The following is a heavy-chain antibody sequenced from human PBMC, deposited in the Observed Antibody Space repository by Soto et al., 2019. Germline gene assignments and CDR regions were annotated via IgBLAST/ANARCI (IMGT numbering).Heavy chain of an antibody. V-gene: IGHV1-58*01. D-gene: IGHD6-19*01. CDR2: IGVGSGNR. CDR3: AHSPFSSGWYLSGRFGS. Sequence: VKVSCNAAGFTFTSSAVQWLRQARGQRLEGIGWIGVGSGNRHYAQKFQERVTITRDMSTNTAYMELSSPRSEDTATYYCAHSPFSSGWYLSGRFGSWGPGTLVTRSS. J-gene: IGHJ4*02. CDR1: GFTFTSSA.